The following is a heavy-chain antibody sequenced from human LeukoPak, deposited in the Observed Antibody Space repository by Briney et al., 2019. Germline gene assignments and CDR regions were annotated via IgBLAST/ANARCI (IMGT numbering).Heavy chain of an antibody. Sequence: GESLQISCEGSGPSFSNYWIGWVRQMPGKGLEWMGIIYPGDSDTRYSPSFQGQVTISADKSINTAYLQWSSLKASDTAMYYCARHRSIAAAGTWWFDPWGQGTLVTVSA. CDR1: GPSFSNYW. D-gene: IGHD6-13*01. CDR2: IYPGDSDT. V-gene: IGHV5-51*01. CDR3: ARHRSIAAAGTWWFDP. J-gene: IGHJ5*02.